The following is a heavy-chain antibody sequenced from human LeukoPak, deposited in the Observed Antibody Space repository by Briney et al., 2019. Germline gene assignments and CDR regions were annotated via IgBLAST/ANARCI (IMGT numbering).Heavy chain of an antibody. Sequence: GGSLRLSCAASGFTFSSYDMHWVRQATGKGLEWVSAIGTAGDTYYPGSVKGRFTISRENAKNSLYLQMNSLRAGDTAVYYCARGFGLGDCYKDGGFYILGQGTMVTVSS. J-gene: IGHJ3*02. D-gene: IGHD5-24*01. V-gene: IGHV3-13*01. CDR2: IGTAGDT. CDR3: ARGFGLGDCYKDGGFYI. CDR1: GFTFSSYD.